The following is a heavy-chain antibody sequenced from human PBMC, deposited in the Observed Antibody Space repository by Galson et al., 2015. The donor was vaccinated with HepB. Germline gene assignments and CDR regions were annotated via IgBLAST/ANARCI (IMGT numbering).Heavy chain of an antibody. V-gene: IGHV3-30-3*01. Sequence: SLRLSCAGSGFTFSSYAMHWVRQAPGKGLEWVAVISDDGDTIFYADSAKGRFTISRDNSKNTLYLQMNSLRPEDTAVYYCTKVGRIAAPGPFDSWGQGTLVTVSS. J-gene: IGHJ4*02. CDR1: GFTFSSYA. D-gene: IGHD6-13*01. CDR3: TKVGRIAAPGPFDS. CDR2: ISDDGDTI.